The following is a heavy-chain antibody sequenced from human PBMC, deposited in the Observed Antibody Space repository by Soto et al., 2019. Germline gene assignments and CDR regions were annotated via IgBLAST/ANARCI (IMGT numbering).Heavy chain of an antibody. Sequence: QVQLVESGGGLVRPGGPLRLSCAASGFTFSDHYMSWIRQAPGKGLEWMSYISSSGSSTNYADSVKGRFTISRDNGKKSLYLQMNNLTAEDTALYYCARGRLTYYYYGVDVWGEWTTVTVSP. D-gene: IGHD3-10*01. CDR3: ARGRLTYYYYGVDV. J-gene: IGHJ6*04. CDR2: ISSSGSST. CDR1: GFTFSDHY. V-gene: IGHV3-11*06.